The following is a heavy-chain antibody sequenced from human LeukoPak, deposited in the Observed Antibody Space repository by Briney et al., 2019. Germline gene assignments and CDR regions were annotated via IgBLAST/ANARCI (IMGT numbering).Heavy chain of an antibody. CDR1: GGTFSSYA. CDR3: ARVRDGDSDY. V-gene: IGHV1-69*05. CDR2: IIPIFGTA. D-gene: IGHD4-17*01. J-gene: IGHJ4*02. Sequence: SVKVSCKASGGTFSSYAISWVRQAPGQGLEWMGGIIPIFGTANYAQKFQGRVTMTRNTSISTAYMELSSLRSEDTAVYYCARVRDGDSDYWGQGTLVTVSS.